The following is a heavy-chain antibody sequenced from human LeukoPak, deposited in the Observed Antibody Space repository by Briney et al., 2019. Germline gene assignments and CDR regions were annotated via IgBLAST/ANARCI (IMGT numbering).Heavy chain of an antibody. Sequence: PGGSLRLSCAASGFTFSSYAMGWVRQAPGKGLEWVSAISGSGGSTYYADSVKGRFTISRDNANNRLYLQMNSLRAQDTAVYYWAKGPSRTQYISSPLRYFGMDVWGQGTTVTVSS. CDR3: AKGPSRTQYISSPLRYFGMDV. CDR2: ISGSGGST. CDR1: GFTFSSYA. V-gene: IGHV3-23*01. J-gene: IGHJ6*02. D-gene: IGHD6-6*01.